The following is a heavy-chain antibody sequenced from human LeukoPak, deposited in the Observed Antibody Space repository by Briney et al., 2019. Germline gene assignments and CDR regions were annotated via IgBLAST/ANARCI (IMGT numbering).Heavy chain of an antibody. Sequence: GGSLRLSCAASRFTFSSYSMNWVRQAPGMGLEWVSSISSSGSYIYYADSVKGRFTISRDNAKNSLYLQMNSLRAEDTALYYCAKDTSITGTTYAFDIWGQGTMVTVSS. V-gene: IGHV3-21*04. CDR3: AKDTSITGTTYAFDI. D-gene: IGHD1-20*01. J-gene: IGHJ3*02. CDR1: RFTFSSYS. CDR2: ISSSGSYI.